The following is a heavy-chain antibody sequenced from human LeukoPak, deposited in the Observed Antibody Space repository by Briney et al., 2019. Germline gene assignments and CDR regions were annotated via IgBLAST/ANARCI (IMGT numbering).Heavy chain of an antibody. CDR2: ISSSSNYI. V-gene: IGHV3-21*01. J-gene: IGHJ4*02. CDR1: GFTFNYYC. CDR3: AKDPRYGSNVPDY. D-gene: IGHD3-10*01. Sequence: PGGSLRLSCAASGFTFNYYCMNWVRQAPGKGLEWVSSISSSSNYIYYADSVKGRFTISRDNAKNSLYLQMNSLRAEDTAVYYCAKDPRYGSNVPDYWGQGTLVTVSS.